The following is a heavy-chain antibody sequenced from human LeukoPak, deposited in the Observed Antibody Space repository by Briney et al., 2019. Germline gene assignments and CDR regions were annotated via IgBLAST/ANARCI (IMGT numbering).Heavy chain of an antibody. D-gene: IGHD3-22*01. Sequence: GGSLRLSCAASGFTFSSYEMNWVRQAPGKGLEWVSYISSSGSTIYYADSVKGRFTVSRDNAKNSLYLQMNSLRAEDTAVYYCARDNYDSSGYYFDWGQGTLVTVSS. J-gene: IGHJ4*02. V-gene: IGHV3-48*03. CDR3: ARDNYDSSGYYFD. CDR2: ISSSGSTI. CDR1: GFTFSSYE.